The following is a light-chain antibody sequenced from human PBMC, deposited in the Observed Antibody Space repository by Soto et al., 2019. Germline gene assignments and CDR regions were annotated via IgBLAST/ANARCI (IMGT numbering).Light chain of an antibody. Sequence: QSALTQPPSASGSPGQSVTISCTGTSSDVGGYNYVSWYQQHPGKAPKLMIYEVSKRPSGVPDRFSGSKSGNTASLTISGLQAEDEADYYCSSYTSSNTVVFGGGTKVTVL. J-gene: IGLJ2*01. CDR2: EVS. V-gene: IGLV2-8*01. CDR3: SSYTSSNTVV. CDR1: SSDVGGYNY.